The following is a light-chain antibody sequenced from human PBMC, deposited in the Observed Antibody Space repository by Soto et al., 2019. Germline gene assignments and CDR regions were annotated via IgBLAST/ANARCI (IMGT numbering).Light chain of an antibody. V-gene: IGLV2-14*01. J-gene: IGLJ2*01. Sequence: QSALTQPASVSGSPGQSITISCTGTSSDVGGYNYVSWYQQHPGKAPKLMIYEVSNRPSGVSNRFSGSKSGNTASLTISGLQAEDEADYYRSSYTSSSTRDVVFGGGTKLTVL. CDR2: EVS. CDR1: SSDVGGYNY. CDR3: SSYTSSSTRDVV.